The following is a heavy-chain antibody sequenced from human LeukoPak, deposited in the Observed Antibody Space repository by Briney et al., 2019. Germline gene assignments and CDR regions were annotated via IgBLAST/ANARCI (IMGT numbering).Heavy chain of an antibody. D-gene: IGHD3-16*01. Sequence: GSLRLSCAASGFTFSSYWMSWVRQAPGKGLEWVANIKQDGSEKYYVDSVKGRFTISRDNAKNSLYLQMNSLRAEDTAVYYCAKFQMGDDAFDIWGQGTMVTVSS. V-gene: IGHV3-7*01. CDR3: AKFQMGDDAFDI. CDR1: GFTFSSYW. J-gene: IGHJ3*02. CDR2: IKQDGSEK.